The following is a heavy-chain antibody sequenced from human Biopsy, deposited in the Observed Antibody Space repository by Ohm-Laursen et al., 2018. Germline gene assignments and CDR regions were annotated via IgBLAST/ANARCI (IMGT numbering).Heavy chain of an antibody. J-gene: IGHJ3*01. CDR2: IYYSGNT. V-gene: IGHV4-39*02. D-gene: IGHD6-19*01. CDR1: GGSISDSTYH. Sequence: SETLSLTCTVSGGSISDSTYHWGWIRQSPGKGLEWIGNIYYSGNTDYSPSLKSRVTISVDTSQGLLSLDLSSVTAADTGIYYCARDAALAVAPRADDGFDLWGQGTMATVSS. CDR3: ARDAALAVAPRADDGFDL.